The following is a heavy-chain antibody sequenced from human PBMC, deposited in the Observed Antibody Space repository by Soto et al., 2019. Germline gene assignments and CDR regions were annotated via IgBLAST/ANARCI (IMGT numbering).Heavy chain of an antibody. CDR2: IDHSGST. CDR1: GGSFSAYY. Sequence: PSETLSLTCAVNGGSFSAYYWTWIRQPPGRGLEWIGEIDHSGSTNYNPPLESRVSMSIDTAKNRFSLNVGAVTAADTAVYYCVRGLRYSGMDVWGQGTTVTVSS. J-gene: IGHJ6*02. V-gene: IGHV4-34*01. D-gene: IGHD2-15*01. CDR3: VRGLRYSGMDV.